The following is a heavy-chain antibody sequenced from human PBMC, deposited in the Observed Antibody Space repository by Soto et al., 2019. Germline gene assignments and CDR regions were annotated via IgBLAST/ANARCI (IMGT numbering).Heavy chain of an antibody. Sequence: GGSLRLSCAASGFTFSSYGMHWVRQAPGKGLEWVAVIWYDGSNKYYADSVKGRFTISRDNSKNTLYLQMNSLRAEDTAVYYCARDSALCGGDCYPYYYGMDVWGQGTTVTVSS. D-gene: IGHD2-21*02. CDR2: IWYDGSNK. CDR3: ARDSALCGGDCYPYYYGMDV. V-gene: IGHV3-33*01. CDR1: GFTFSSYG. J-gene: IGHJ6*02.